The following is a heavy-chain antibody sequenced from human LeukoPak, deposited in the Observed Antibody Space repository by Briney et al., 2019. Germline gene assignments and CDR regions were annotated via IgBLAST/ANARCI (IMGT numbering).Heavy chain of an antibody. Sequence: LSETLSLTCTVSGGSISSYYWSWIRQPPGKGLEWIGYIYYSGSTNYNPSLKSRVTISVDTSKNQFSLKLTSVTAADTAVYYCARRHYYGSGSYYYYMDVWGKGTTVTVSS. D-gene: IGHD3-10*01. CDR2: IYYSGST. CDR1: GGSISSYY. V-gene: IGHV4-59*08. J-gene: IGHJ6*03. CDR3: ARRHYYGSGSYYYYMDV.